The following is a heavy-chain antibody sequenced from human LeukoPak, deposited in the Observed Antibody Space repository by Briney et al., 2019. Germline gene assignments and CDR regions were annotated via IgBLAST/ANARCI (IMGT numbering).Heavy chain of an antibody. CDR3: ARRSVESSGSSPIDY. D-gene: IGHD3-22*01. V-gene: IGHV4-34*01. CDR2: INHSGST. Sequence: SETLSLTCTVSGGSISSYYWSWIRQPAGKGLEWIGEINHSGSTNYNPSLKIRVTISVHTSKNQFSLKLSPVTAADTAVYYCARRSVESSGSSPIDYWGQGTLVTVSS. J-gene: IGHJ4*02. CDR1: GGSISSYY.